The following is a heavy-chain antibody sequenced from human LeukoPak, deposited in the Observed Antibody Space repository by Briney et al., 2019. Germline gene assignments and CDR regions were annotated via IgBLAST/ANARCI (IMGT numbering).Heavy chain of an antibody. V-gene: IGHV3-48*04. CDR2: ISGSSSII. Sequence: GGSLRLSCASSVFTFSTYSMNWVRQAPGKGLEWVSFISGSSSIINYVDSVRGRFTISRDNAKNSLYLQMNSLRAEDTAVYYCARDIGGSYTAIDYWGQGTLVTVSS. CDR1: VFTFSTYS. D-gene: IGHD1-26*01. J-gene: IGHJ4*02. CDR3: ARDIGGSYTAIDY.